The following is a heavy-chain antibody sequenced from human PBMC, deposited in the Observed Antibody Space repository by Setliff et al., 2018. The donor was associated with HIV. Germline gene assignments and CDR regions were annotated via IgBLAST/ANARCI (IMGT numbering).Heavy chain of an antibody. J-gene: IGHJ4*02. CDR3: AAVPWGHSSLIIDH. Sequence: GGSLRLSCAASGLTFNNAWMNWVRQAPGKGLEWVANIKQDGSENYFVDSVKGRFTISRDNTRSSLFLHMDSLRVEDTAVYYCAAVPWGHSSLIIDHWGQGTPVTLSS. CDR2: IKQDGSEN. V-gene: IGHV3-7*01. CDR1: GLTFNNAW. D-gene: IGHD3-16*01.